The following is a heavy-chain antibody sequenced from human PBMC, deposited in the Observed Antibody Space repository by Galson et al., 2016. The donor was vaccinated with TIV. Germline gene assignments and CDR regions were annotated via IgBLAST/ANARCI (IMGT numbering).Heavy chain of an antibody. CDR3: ARDRLEIVAVSPGIKLGF. CDR2: ISTFNDNT. D-gene: IGHD5-12*01. Sequence: SVKVSCKASGYTFIRYGISWVRQAPGQGLEWMGWISTFNDNTKYAQKFQGRVTMTTDTSTSTVSMELRSLRSDDTAVYYWARDRLEIVAVSPGIKLGFWGQGTLVTVSS. V-gene: IGHV1-18*01. CDR1: GYTFIRYG. J-gene: IGHJ4*02.